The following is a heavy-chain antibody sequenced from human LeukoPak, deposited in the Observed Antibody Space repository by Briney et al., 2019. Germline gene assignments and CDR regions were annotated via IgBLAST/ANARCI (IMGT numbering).Heavy chain of an antibody. CDR2: INSDGRST. D-gene: IGHD4-23*01. CDR1: GFTFSNYW. J-gene: IGHJ4*02. V-gene: IGHV3-74*01. CDR3: ARSAYPGNSVIED. Sequence: GGSLRLSCAASGFTFSNYWMHWVRQAPGKGLVWVSHINSDGRSTIYADSVKGRFTISRDNAKNTLYLQMNSLRAEDTAVYYCARSAYPGNSVIEDWGRGTLVTVSS.